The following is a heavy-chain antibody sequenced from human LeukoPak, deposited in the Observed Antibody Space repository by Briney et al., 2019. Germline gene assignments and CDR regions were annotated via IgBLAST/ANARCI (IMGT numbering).Heavy chain of an antibody. D-gene: IGHD2-2*01. CDR1: EFTVSSIY. CDR3: AGSREISPFDY. CDR2: IKQDGSEK. Sequence: GGSLRLSCAASEFTVSSIYMSWVRQAPGKGLEWVANIKQDGSEKYYVDSVKGRFTISRDNAKNSLYLQMNSLRAEDTAVYYCAGSREISPFDYWGQGTLVTVSS. J-gene: IGHJ4*02. V-gene: IGHV3-7*01.